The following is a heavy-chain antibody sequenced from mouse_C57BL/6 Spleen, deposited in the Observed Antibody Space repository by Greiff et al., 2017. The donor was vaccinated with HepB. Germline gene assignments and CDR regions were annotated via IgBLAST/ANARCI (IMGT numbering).Heavy chain of an antibody. Sequence: ESGPGLVKPSQSLSLTCSVTGYSITSGYYWNCIRQFPGNKLEWMGYISYDGSNNYNPSLKNRISITRDTSKNQFFLKLNSVTTEDTATYYCARDRGIYDGYYDPFAYWGQGTLVTVSA. CDR3: ARDRGIYDGYYDPFAY. CDR1: GYSITSGYY. D-gene: IGHD2-3*01. V-gene: IGHV3-6*01. CDR2: ISYDGSN. J-gene: IGHJ3*01.